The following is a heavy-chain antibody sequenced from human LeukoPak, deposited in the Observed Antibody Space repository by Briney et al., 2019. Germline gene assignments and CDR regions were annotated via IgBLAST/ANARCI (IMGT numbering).Heavy chain of an antibody. J-gene: IGHJ3*02. D-gene: IGHD4-17*01. Sequence: SVKVSCKGSGGTFSSYAISWVRQAPGQGLEWMGGIIPMLGTANYAQNFQGRVTITTGESTSAAYMELSSLRSEDTAVYYCASAQDYGDYDDAFDIWGQGTMVTVSS. CDR1: GGTFSSYA. V-gene: IGHV1-69*05. CDR2: IIPMLGTA. CDR3: ASAQDYGDYDDAFDI.